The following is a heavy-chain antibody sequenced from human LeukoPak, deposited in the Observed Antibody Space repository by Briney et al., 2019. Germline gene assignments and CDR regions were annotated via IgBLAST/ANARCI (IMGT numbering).Heavy chain of an antibody. Sequence: PSETLSLTCAVSGGSISSSNWWSWVRQPPGKGLEWIGEIYHSGNTNYNPSLKNRVTISVDKSKNQFSLKLSSVTAADTAVYYCAILLDGYNPNDAFDIWGQETMVTVSS. D-gene: IGHD5-24*01. V-gene: IGHV4-4*02. CDR3: AILLDGYNPNDAFDI. CDR2: IYHSGNT. J-gene: IGHJ3*02. CDR1: GGSISSSNW.